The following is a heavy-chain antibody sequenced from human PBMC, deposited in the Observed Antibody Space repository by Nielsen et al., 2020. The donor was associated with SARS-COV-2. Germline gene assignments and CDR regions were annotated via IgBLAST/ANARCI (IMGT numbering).Heavy chain of an antibody. CDR2: ISYDGSNK. Sequence: GGSLRLSCAASGFTFSSYAMHWVRQAPGKGLEWVAVISYDGSNKYYADFVKGRFTISRDNSKNTLYLQMNSLRAEDTAVYYCAKHFTMVRGRIDYWGQGTLVTVSS. CDR1: GFTFSSYA. J-gene: IGHJ4*02. V-gene: IGHV3-30-3*02. CDR3: AKHFTMVRGRIDY. D-gene: IGHD3-10*01.